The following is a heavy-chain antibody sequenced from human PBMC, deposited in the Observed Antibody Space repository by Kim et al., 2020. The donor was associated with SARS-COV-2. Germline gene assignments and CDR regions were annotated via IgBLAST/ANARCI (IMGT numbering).Heavy chain of an antibody. CDR3: ARDGSGYDGLNWFDP. V-gene: IGHV1-69*13. CDR1: GGTFSSYA. D-gene: IGHD5-12*01. J-gene: IGHJ5*02. Sequence: SVKVSCKASGGTFSSYAISWVRQAPGQGLEWMGGIIPIFGTANYAQKFQGRVTITADESTSTAYMELSSLRSEDTAVYYCARDGSGYDGLNWFDPWGQGTLVTVSS. CDR2: IIPIFGTA.